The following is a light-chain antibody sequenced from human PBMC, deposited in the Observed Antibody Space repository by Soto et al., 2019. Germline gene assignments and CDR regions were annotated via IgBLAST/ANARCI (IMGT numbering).Light chain of an antibody. J-gene: IGKJ1*01. CDR3: LQHNSYPWT. V-gene: IGKV1-17*01. CDR1: QCIRND. Sequence: IHMTQSPSTLSASLGGIVTITFRASQCIRNDLGWYQQKPGKAPKRLIYAASSLQSGVPSRFSGSGPGTEFTLTISSLQPEDFATYYCLQHNSYPWTFGQGTKVDIK. CDR2: AAS.